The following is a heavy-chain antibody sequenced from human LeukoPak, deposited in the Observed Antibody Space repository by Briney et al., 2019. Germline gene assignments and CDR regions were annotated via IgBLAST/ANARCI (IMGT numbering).Heavy chain of an antibody. V-gene: IGHV1-2*04. CDR3: ARWKSVGWFGEDYGMDV. J-gene: IGHJ6*02. D-gene: IGHD3-10*01. CDR2: INPNSGGT. CDR1: GYTFTGYY. Sequence: ASVKVSCKASGYTFTGYYMHWERQAPGQGLEWMGWINPNSGGTNYAQKFQGWVTMTRDTSISTAYMELSRLRSDDTAVYYCARWKSVGWFGEDYGMDVWGQGTMVTVSS.